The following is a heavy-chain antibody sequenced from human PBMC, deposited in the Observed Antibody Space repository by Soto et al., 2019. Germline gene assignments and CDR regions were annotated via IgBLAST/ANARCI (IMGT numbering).Heavy chain of an antibody. Sequence: GESLKISCQGSGYTFTNKWIGWVRQMPGKGLEWMGIINPGDSDTRYNPSFRGQVTISVDTSISTVYLQWSSLKASDSAMYYCARQGAGSPTYYFDYWGQGILGTVSS. V-gene: IGHV5-51*01. J-gene: IGHJ4*02. CDR2: INPGDSDT. D-gene: IGHD6-19*01. CDR1: GYTFTNKW. CDR3: ARQGAGSPTYYFDY.